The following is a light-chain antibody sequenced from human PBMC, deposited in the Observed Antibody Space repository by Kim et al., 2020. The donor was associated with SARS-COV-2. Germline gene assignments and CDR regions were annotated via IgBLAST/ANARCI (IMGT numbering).Light chain of an antibody. CDR2: AAS. V-gene: IGKV1-27*01. J-gene: IGKJ1*01. CDR1: QDIANS. CDR3: QKYNSAPLT. Sequence: DIHMTQSTSSLSASVGDRVTITCRASQDIANSLAWYQQKPGKVPQVLIYAASTLQSGVPSRFSGSGSGTEFTLTIGSLQTEDVATYYCQKYNSAPLTFGPGTKVDIK.